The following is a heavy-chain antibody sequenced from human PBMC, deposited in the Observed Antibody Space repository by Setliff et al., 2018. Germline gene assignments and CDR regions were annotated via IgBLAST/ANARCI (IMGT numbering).Heavy chain of an antibody. D-gene: IGHD3-10*01. CDR3: ARALLWFGEGMDV. J-gene: IGHJ6*03. CDR1: GGSISHHY. V-gene: IGHV4-59*11. CDR2: MYNSGNT. Sequence: SETLSLTCTVSGGSISHHYWSWIRQPPGKGLEWVGYMYNSGNTNYNPSLRRRDAISVDKSKNQFSLKLSSVTAADTAVYYCARALLWFGEGMDVWGKGTTVTVSS.